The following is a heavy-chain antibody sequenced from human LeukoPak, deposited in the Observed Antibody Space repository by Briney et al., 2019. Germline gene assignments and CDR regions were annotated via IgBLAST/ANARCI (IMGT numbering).Heavy chain of an antibody. J-gene: IGHJ3*02. Sequence: PGGSLRLSCAASGFTFSDYHMSWIRQAPGKGLEWVSYISSSGSTIYYADSVKGRFTISRDNAKNSLYLQMNSLRAEDTAVYYCAKALGHHLLDDAFDIWGQGTMVTVSS. V-gene: IGHV3-11*01. D-gene: IGHD1-14*01. CDR2: ISSSGSTI. CDR3: AKALGHHLLDDAFDI. CDR1: GFTFSDYH.